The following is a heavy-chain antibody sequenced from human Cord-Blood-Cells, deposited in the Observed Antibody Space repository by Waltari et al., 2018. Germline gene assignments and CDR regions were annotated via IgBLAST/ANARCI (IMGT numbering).Heavy chain of an antibody. CDR3: ARPPYCSSTSCYGDYYFDY. CDR2: ISAYKGNT. Sequence: QVQLVQSGAEVKKPGASVKVSCKASGYTFTSYGISWVRQAPGQGLEWMGWISAYKGNTNYAQKLQGRVTMTTDTSTSTAYMELRSLRSDDTAVYYCARPPYCSSTSCYGDYYFDYWGQGTLVTVSS. J-gene: IGHJ4*02. V-gene: IGHV1-18*01. D-gene: IGHD2-2*01. CDR1: GYTFTSYG.